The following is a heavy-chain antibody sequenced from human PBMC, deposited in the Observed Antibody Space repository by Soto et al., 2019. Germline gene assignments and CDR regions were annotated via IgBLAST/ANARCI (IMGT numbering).Heavy chain of an antibody. CDR2: ISYDETNE. CDR1: GFTFGSHG. Sequence: QVQLVESGGGLVQPGGSRRLTCVASGFTFGSHGMHWVRQAPGKGLEWVAVISYDETNEHYVDSVKGRFTISRDNSKSILYLQMNRLRPEDTAVYKCAKDLRTTISDYGMDVWGQGTTVTVSS. J-gene: IGHJ6*02. V-gene: IGHV3-30*18. CDR3: AKDLRTTISDYGMDV.